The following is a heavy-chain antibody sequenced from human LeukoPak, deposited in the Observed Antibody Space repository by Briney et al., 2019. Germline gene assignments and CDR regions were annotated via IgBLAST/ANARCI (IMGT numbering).Heavy chain of an antibody. J-gene: IGHJ6*04. CDR3: ARPAYYDILTGSWDYYGMDV. V-gene: IGHV5-10-1*01. CDR2: IDPSDSYT. CDR1: GYSFTSYW. D-gene: IGHD3-9*01. Sequence: RGESLKISCRGSGYSFTSYWISWVRQMPGKGLEWMRRIDPSDSYTNYSPSFQGHVTISADKSISTAYLQWSSLKASDTAMYYCARPAYYDILTGSWDYYGMDVWGKGTTDTVSS.